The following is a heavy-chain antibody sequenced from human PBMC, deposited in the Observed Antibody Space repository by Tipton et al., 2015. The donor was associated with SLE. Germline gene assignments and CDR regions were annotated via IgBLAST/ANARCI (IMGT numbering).Heavy chain of an antibody. CDR1: GFTFSAYA. D-gene: IGHD3-9*01. J-gene: IGHJ4*02. V-gene: IGHV3-23*01. CDR2: ISVSGDDT. Sequence: GSLRLSCAASGFTFSAYAMNWVRQAPGKGLEWVSHISVSGDDTYYADSVKGRFTISRDSSRNTLYLQMNSLRAEDTAVYYCATGQGIVTGYGGGFWGQGTLVTVSS. CDR3: ATGQGIVTGYGGGF.